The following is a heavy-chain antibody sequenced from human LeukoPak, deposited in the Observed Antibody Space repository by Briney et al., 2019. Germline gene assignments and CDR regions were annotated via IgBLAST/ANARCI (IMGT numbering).Heavy chain of an antibody. CDR1: GYTFTSYD. CDR2: MNPNSGNT. J-gene: IGHJ3*02. D-gene: IGHD2-21*02. CDR3: AREGVTNAFDI. V-gene: IGHV1-8*02. Sequence: ASVKVSCKASGYTFTSYDINWVRQATGQGLEWMGWMNPNSGNTGYAQKFQGRVTMTRDTSTSTVYMELSSLRSEDTAVYYCAREGVTNAFDIWGQGTMVTVSS.